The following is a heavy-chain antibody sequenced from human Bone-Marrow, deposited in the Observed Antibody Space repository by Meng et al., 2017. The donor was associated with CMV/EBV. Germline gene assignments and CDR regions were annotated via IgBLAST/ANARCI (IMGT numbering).Heavy chain of an antibody. V-gene: IGHV3-53*01. CDR1: GFRVSSNY. D-gene: IGHD2-8*01. J-gene: IGHJ6*02. CDR3: ARVSGDCTTTACDEYYGMDG. Sequence: GGSLRLSCAASGFRVSSNYVSWVRQAPGKGLEWVSIIYSGGDKYNADSVEGRFSISRDNAKNTVYLQMNSLRAEDTAVYYCARVSGDCTTTACDEYYGMDGWGQGTTVTVSS. CDR2: IYSGGDK.